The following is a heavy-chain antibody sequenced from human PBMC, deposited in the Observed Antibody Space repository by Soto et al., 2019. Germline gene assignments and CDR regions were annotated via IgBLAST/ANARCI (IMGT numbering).Heavy chain of an antibody. CDR3: AREGAVGDCSGCSRYSYYFDY. V-gene: IGHV1-18*01. CDR1: GYTFTSYG. J-gene: IGHJ4*02. D-gene: IGHD2-15*01. CDR2: ISAYNGNT. Sequence: QVQLVQSGAEVKKPGASVKVSCKASGYTFTSYGISWVRQAPGQGLEWMGWISAYNGNTNYAQKLQGRVTMTTDTSTTTVSMELRSSGSEDAAVYSSAREGAVGDCSGCSRYSYYFDYWGRGTLEIVFS.